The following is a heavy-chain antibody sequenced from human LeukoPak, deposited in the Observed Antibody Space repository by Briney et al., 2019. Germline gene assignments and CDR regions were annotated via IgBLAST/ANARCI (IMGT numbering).Heavy chain of an antibody. CDR2: IYHSGST. CDR1: GGSISSSNW. D-gene: IGHD4-11*01. J-gene: IGHJ6*03. CDR3: ARAGSNYYKYYYMDV. V-gene: IGHV4-4*02. Sequence: SGTLSLTCAVSGGSISSSNWWSWVRQPPGKGLEWIGEIYHSGSTNYNPSLKSRVTISVDKSKNQFSLKLSSVTAADTAVYYCARAGSNYYKYYYMDVWGKGTTVTVSS.